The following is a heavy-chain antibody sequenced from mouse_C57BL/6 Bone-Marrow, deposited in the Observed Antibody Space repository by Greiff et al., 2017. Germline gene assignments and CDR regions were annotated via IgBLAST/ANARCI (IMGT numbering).Heavy chain of an antibody. Sequence: VHVKQSGAELVRPGASVKLSCTASGFNIKDDYMHWVKQRPEQGLEWIGWIDPENGDTEYASKFQGKATITADTPSNTAYLQLSSLTSEDTAVYYCTARAYWGQGTLVTVSA. CDR1: GFNIKDDY. CDR3: TARAY. V-gene: IGHV14-4*01. J-gene: IGHJ3*01. CDR2: IDPENGDT.